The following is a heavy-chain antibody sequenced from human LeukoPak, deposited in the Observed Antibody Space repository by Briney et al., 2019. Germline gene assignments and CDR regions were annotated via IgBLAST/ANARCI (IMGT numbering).Heavy chain of an antibody. V-gene: IGHV3-7*01. CDR2: IKQDGIET. Sequence: GGSLRLSCAASGFNSGNYWMSWVRQAPGQRLEWLANIKQDGIETYYLDSVKGRFTISRDSARNSVYLQMNSLRADETAVYYCATPLTGLHYWGQGTLVTVSS. CDR3: ATPLTGLHY. J-gene: IGHJ4*02. CDR1: GFNSGNYW. D-gene: IGHD1-14*01.